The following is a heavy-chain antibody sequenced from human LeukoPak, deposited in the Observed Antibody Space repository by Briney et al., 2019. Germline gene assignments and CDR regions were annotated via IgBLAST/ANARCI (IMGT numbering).Heavy chain of an antibody. CDR1: GGSISSYY. J-gene: IGHJ4*02. CDR2: IYYSGST. Sequence: SETLSLTCTVSGGSISSYYWSWIRQPPGKGLEWIGYIYYSGSTNYNPSLKSRVTISVDTSKSQFSLKLSSVTAADTAVYYCAREYGSGSYVFDYWGQGTLVTVSS. D-gene: IGHD3-10*01. V-gene: IGHV4-59*01. CDR3: AREYGSGSYVFDY.